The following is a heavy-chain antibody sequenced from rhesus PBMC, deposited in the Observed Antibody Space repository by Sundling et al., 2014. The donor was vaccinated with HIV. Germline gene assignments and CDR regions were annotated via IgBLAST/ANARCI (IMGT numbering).Heavy chain of an antibody. D-gene: IGHD2-8*01. CDR1: GFTSSDHY. Sequence: EVQLVESGGGLVQPGGSLRLSCVASGFTSSDHYMGWVRQAPGKGLEWVSSISTGSGSTTLYPDSVKGRFTISRDNAKNTVYLQLNSLRAEDTAVYYCTRHPGYCSGGVCYHGNYFVLLGPREVLVTVSS. V-gene: IGHV3-110*02. CDR3: TRHPGYCSGGVCYHGNYFVL. J-gene: IGHJ4*01. CDR2: ISTGSGSTT.